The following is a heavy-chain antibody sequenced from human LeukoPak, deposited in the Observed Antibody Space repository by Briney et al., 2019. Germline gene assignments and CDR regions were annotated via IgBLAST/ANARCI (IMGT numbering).Heavy chain of an antibody. V-gene: IGHV3-21*01. D-gene: IGHD5-18*01. J-gene: IGHJ3*02. CDR1: GFTFGDYA. Sequence: PGGSLRLSCTASGFTFGDYAMTWVRQAPGKGLEWVSSISSSSSFIYYADSVKGRFTISRDNAKKSLYLQMNSLRAEDTAVYYCASKTKRGYSYGSPTDAFDIWGQGTMVTVSS. CDR2: ISSSSSFI. CDR3: ASKTKRGYSYGSPTDAFDI.